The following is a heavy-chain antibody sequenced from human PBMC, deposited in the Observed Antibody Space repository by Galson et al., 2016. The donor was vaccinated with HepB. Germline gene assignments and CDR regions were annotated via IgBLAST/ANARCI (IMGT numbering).Heavy chain of an antibody. Sequence: SLRLSCAASGFTFSSYSMNWVRQAPGKGLEGISYISSNSTTVYYADSVKGRFTISRDNAKNALYLKMDSLRDEDTAVYYCARERGNYRYFDYWGQGTLVTVSS. D-gene: IGHD3-16*02. CDR1: GFTFSSYS. V-gene: IGHV3-48*02. CDR2: ISSNSTTV. J-gene: IGHJ4*02. CDR3: ARERGNYRYFDY.